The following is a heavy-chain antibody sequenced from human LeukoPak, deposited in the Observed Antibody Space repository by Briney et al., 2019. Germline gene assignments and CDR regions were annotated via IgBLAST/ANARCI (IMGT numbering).Heavy chain of an antibody. J-gene: IGHJ4*02. Sequence: ASVKVSCKASGGTFSSYAISWVRQAPGQGLEWMGRINPNSGGTNYAQKFQGRVTMTRDTSISTAYMELSRLRSDDTAVYYCARCGGSCFKPYWGQGTLVTVSS. D-gene: IGHD2-15*01. V-gene: IGHV1-2*06. CDR1: GGTFSSYA. CDR2: INPNSGGT. CDR3: ARCGGSCFKPY.